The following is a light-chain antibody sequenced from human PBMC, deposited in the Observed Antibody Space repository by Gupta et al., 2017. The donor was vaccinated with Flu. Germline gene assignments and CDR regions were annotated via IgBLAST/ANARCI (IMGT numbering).Light chain of an antibody. CDR1: HSVNTY. J-gene: IGKJ4*01. CDR2: DAS. CDR3: QQRSNWPLT. Sequence: GERATLSCRARHSVNTYLDWYQQKPGQAPRLLIYDASDRATGIPARFSGSGSGTDFTLTISSLEPEDFAVYYCQQRSNWPLTFGGGTKVQIK. V-gene: IGKV3-11*01.